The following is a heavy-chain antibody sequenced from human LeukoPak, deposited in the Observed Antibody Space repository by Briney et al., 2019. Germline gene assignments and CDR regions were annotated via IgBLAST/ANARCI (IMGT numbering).Heavy chain of an antibody. D-gene: IGHD3-10*01. Sequence: GGSLRLPCAASGFTFSTYAMSWVRQAPGKGLEWVSAISGSGGSTYYADSVKGRFTFSRDNSKNTLSLQLNSLRAEDTAVYYCAKGRSAGGVRQIALDYWGQGTLVTVSS. CDR3: AKGRSAGGVRQIALDY. CDR1: GFTFSTYA. V-gene: IGHV3-23*01. J-gene: IGHJ4*02. CDR2: ISGSGGST.